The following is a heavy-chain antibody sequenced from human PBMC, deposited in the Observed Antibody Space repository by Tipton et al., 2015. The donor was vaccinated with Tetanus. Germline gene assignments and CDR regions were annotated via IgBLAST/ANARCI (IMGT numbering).Heavy chain of an antibody. J-gene: IGHJ1*01. CDR1: GGSVSSGSYY. V-gene: IGHV4-61*01. CDR3: ARSQKLAYCGGDCYSGGFQH. D-gene: IGHD2-21*02. Sequence: TLSLTCTVSGGSVSSGSYYWSWIRQPPGKGLEWIGYTYYSGSTNYNPSLKSRVTISVDTSKNQFSLKLSTVTAADSAVYYSARSQKLAYCGGDCYSGGFQHWGQGTLVTVSS. CDR2: TYYSGST.